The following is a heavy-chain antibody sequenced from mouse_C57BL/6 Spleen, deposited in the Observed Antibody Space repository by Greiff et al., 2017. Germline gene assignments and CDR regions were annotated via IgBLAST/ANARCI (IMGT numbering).Heavy chain of an antibody. D-gene: IGHD1-1*01. V-gene: IGHV2-2*01. CDR3: AREVYYYGSSYDYAMDY. J-gene: IGHJ4*01. Sequence: QVQLKESGPGLVQPSQSLSITCTVSGFSLTSYGVHWVRQSPGKGLEWLGVIWSGGSTDYNAAFISRLSISKDNSKSQVFFKMNRLQADDTAIYYCAREVYYYGSSYDYAMDYWGQGTSVTVSS. CDR1: GFSLTSYG. CDR2: IWSGGST.